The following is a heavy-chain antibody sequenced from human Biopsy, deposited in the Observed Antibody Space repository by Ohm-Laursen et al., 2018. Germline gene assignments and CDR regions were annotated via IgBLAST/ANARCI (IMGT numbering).Heavy chain of an antibody. J-gene: IGHJ6*02. D-gene: IGHD3-22*01. CDR2: INHSGRT. CDR1: GESFNGYY. Sequence: TLSLTCAEDGESFNGYYWSWIRQTPGKGLEWIGEINHSGRTNYNPSLKSRVTISVDTSKNQFPLKVRSVTAADTAVYYCVRGVDYYDPYHYYALDVWGQGTTVTVSS. CDR3: VRGVDYYDPYHYYALDV. V-gene: IGHV4-34*01.